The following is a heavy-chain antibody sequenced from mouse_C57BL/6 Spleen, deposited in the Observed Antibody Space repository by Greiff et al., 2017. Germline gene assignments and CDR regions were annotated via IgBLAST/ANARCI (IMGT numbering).Heavy chain of an antibody. CDR1: GYTFTSYW. CDR3: ARISNYESYAMDY. J-gene: IGHJ4*01. Sequence: QVQLQQPGAELVRPGSSVKLSCKASGYTFTSYWMHWVKQRPIQGLEWICNIDPSDSETHYNQKFKDKATLTVDKSSSTAYMQLSSLTSEGSAFYDCARISNYESYAMDYWGQGTSVTVSS. V-gene: IGHV1-52*01. D-gene: IGHD2-5*01. CDR2: IDPSDSET.